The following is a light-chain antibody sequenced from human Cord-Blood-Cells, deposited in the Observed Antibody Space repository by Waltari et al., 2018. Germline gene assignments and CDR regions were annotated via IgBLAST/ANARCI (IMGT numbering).Light chain of an antibody. CDR1: QSVSSN. CDR2: GAS. J-gene: IGKJ4*01. Sequence: EIVMTQPPATLSVSQGERATLSCRASQSVSSNLAWYQQKPGQAPRLLIYGASTRATGIPARFSGSGSGTEFTLTISSLQSEDFAVYYCQQYNNWPPLTFGGGTKVEIK. V-gene: IGKV3-15*01. CDR3: QQYNNWPPLT.